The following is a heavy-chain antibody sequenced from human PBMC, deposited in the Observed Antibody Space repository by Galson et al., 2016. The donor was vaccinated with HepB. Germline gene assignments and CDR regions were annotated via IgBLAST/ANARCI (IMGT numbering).Heavy chain of an antibody. J-gene: IGHJ3*01. CDR2: MKPSSGAT. CDR1: GYTFTGFD. Sequence: SGYTFTGFDINWVRQASGQGLEWMGWMKPSSGATGYAQKFQGRVTMTRDTSISTAYMELSSLRSEDTAVYYCARGILWGQGTMVTVSS. CDR3: ARGIL. V-gene: IGHV1-8*01.